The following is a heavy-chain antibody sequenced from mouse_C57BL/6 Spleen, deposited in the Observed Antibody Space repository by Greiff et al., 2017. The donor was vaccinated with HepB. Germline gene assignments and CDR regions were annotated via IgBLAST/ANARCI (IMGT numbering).Heavy chain of an antibody. J-gene: IGHJ2*01. CDR3: ARGKNGYDPYYFDY. CDR2: INPNNGGT. CDR1: GYTFTDYN. V-gene: IGHV1-18*01. Sequence: EVQLQQSGPELVKPGASVKIPCKASGYTFTDYNMDWVKQSHGKSLEWIGDINPNNGGTIYNQKFKGKATLTVDKSSSTAYMELRSLTSEDTAVYYCARGKNGYDPYYFDYWGQGTTLTVSS. D-gene: IGHD2-2*01.